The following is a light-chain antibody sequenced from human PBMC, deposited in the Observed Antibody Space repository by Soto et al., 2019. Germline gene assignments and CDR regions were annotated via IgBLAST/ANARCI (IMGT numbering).Light chain of an antibody. Sequence: EIVLTQSPGTLSLSQGERVTLSCRASQSVSSNYLAWYQQKPGQAPRLLIYGASNRATGIPDRLSGSGSGTDFTLTISRLEPEDFAVYYCQQYGSSPARTFGQGTKVEI. CDR1: QSVSSNY. CDR2: GAS. V-gene: IGKV3-20*01. CDR3: QQYGSSPART. J-gene: IGKJ1*01.